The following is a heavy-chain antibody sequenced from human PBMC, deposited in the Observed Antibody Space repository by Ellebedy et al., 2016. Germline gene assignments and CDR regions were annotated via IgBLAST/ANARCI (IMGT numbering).Heavy chain of an antibody. D-gene: IGHD3-22*01. Sequence: GESLKISXEASGFTFSGYSMNWVRQAPGKGLEWVSSITSSGDYIYYADSVKGRFTISRDNAKNSLFLQMNSLRDEDTAVYYCARETAVVVMNYYYAMDVWGQGTTVTVSS. V-gene: IGHV3-21*06. CDR3: ARETAVVVMNYYYAMDV. CDR2: ITSSGDYI. J-gene: IGHJ6*02. CDR1: GFTFSGYS.